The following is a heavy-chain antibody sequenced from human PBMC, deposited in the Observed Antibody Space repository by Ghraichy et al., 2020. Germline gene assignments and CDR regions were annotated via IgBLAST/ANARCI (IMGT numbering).Heavy chain of an antibody. V-gene: IGHV4-39*01. D-gene: IGHD1-26*01. Sequence: SETLSLTCTVSGGSISSDSDDWGWIRQTPGKGLEWIGSIFHSGTTYYNPSLKIRIIVSVYTSNNQFFLSLTSVTATDTAVYYCARIRGQLTGRYGYFNYWGQGSQVTVSS. CDR2: IFHSGTT. J-gene: IGHJ4*02. CDR1: GGSISSDSDD. CDR3: ARIRGQLTGRYGYFNY.